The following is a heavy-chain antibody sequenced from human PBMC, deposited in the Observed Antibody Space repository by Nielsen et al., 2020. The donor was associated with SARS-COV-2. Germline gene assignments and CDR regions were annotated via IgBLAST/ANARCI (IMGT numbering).Heavy chain of an antibody. Sequence: GESLKISCVSSGFTFGDYAMTWVRQAPGKGLEWVSSIGTTGDKTFYADSVKGRFTISRDNSKNTLYLQLNSLRAEDTAVFYCAKISGSQRHYFDFWGQGALVTVSS. D-gene: IGHD1-26*01. CDR1: GFTFGDYA. V-gene: IGHV3-23*01. CDR3: AKISGSQRHYFDF. CDR2: IGTTGDKT. J-gene: IGHJ4*02.